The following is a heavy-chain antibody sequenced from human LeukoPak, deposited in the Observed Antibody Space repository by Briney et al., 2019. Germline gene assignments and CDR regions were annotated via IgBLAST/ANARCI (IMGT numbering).Heavy chain of an antibody. CDR2: IYTSGST. CDR1: GGSLSSYY. D-gene: IGHD3-22*01. J-gene: IGHJ3*02. CDR3: ARELRDSSGYYRDAFDI. V-gene: IGHV4-4*07. Sequence: SETLSLTCTVSGGSLSSYYWSWIRQPAGKGLEWIGRIYTSGSTNYNPSLKSRVTMSVDTSKNQFSLKLSSVTAADTAVYYCARELRDSSGYYRDAFDIWGQGTMVTVSS.